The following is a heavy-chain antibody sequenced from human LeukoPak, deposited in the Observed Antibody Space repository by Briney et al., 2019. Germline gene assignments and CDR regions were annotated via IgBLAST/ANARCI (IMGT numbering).Heavy chain of an antibody. D-gene: IGHD4-17*01. CDR3: ARGRQGVYGDYFHPVGDYYGMDV. V-gene: IGHV1-69*13. CDR1: GGTFSSYA. J-gene: IGHJ6*02. Sequence: GASVTVSCTASGGTFSSYAISWVRQAPGQGLEWMGGIIPIFGTANYAQKFQGRVTITADESTSTAYMELSSLRSEDTAVYYCARGRQGVYGDYFHPVGDYYGMDVWGQGTTVTVSS. CDR2: IIPIFGTA.